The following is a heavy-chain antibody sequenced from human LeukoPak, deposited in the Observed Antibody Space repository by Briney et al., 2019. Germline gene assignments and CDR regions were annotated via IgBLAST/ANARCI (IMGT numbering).Heavy chain of an antibody. Sequence: SETLSLTCTVSGGTISSYYWSRIRQPAGKGLEWIGRIYTSRSTNYNPSLKSRVTMSVDTSKSQFSLKLSSVTAADTAVYYSARTPIAVAGTKTGWFDPWGQGTLVTVSS. J-gene: IGHJ5*02. CDR1: GGTISSYY. CDR2: IYTSRST. V-gene: IGHV4-4*07. D-gene: IGHD6-19*01. CDR3: ARTPIAVAGTKTGWFDP.